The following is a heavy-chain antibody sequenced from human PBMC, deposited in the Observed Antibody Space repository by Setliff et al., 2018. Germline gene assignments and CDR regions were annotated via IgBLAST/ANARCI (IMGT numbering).Heavy chain of an antibody. D-gene: IGHD2-15*01. CDR2: INHSGST. J-gene: IGHJ3*02. CDR3: ARRLRESHAFHI. Sequence: SETLSLTCTVYGGSFSNYYWSWIRQPPGKGLEWIGEINHSGSTNYNPSLTSRVTISVDTSKNQLSLKLNSVTAADTAVYYCARRLRESHAFHIWGQGTLVTVSS. CDR1: GGSFSNYY. V-gene: IGHV4-34*01.